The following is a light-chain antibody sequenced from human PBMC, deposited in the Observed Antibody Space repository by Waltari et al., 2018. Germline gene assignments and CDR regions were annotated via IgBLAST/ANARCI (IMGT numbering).Light chain of an antibody. J-gene: IGLJ2*01. CDR3: SSYAGSNDPVV. CDR2: EVS. Sequence: QSALTQPPSASGSPGQSVAIPCTGTSSDGGGYHYVPWYQQHPGKAPKLIIYEVSKRPSGVPDRFSGSKSGNTASLTVSGLQADDEADFYCSSYAGSNDPVVFGGGTKLTVL. CDR1: SSDGGGYHY. V-gene: IGLV2-8*01.